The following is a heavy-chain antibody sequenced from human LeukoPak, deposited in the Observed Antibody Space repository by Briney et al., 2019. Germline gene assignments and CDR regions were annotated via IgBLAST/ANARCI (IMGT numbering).Heavy chain of an antibody. CDR1: GFTFSSYG. CDR3: AKGLITMVRGAMDY. CDR2: IRYDGSNK. Sequence: PGGSLRLSCAASGFTFSSYGMHWVRQAPDKGLEWVAFIRYDGSNKYYADSVKGRFTISRDNSKNTLYLQMNSLRAEDTAVYYCAKGLITMVRGAMDYWGQGTLVTVSS. J-gene: IGHJ4*02. D-gene: IGHD3-10*01. V-gene: IGHV3-30*02.